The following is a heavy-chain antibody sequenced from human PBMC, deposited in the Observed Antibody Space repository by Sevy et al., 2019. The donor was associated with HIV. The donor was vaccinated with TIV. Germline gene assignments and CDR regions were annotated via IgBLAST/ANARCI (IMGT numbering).Heavy chain of an antibody. CDR1: GFTFSSYG. CDR3: AKDHPSSSWPSPFDY. CDR2: ISGSGGST. J-gene: IGHJ4*02. Sequence: GGSLRLSCAASGFTFSSYGMSWVRQAPGKGLEWVSAISGSGGSTYYADSVKSRFTISRDNSKNTLYLQMNSLRAEDTAVYYCAKDHPSSSWPSPFDYWGQGTLVTVSS. D-gene: IGHD6-13*01. V-gene: IGHV3-23*01.